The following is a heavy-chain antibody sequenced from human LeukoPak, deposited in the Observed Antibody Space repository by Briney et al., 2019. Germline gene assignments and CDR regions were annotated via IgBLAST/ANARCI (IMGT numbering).Heavy chain of an antibody. V-gene: IGHV3-66*01. Sequence: HPGGSLRLSCAASGFTVSSNYMSWVRQAPGKGLEWVSVIYSGGSTYYADSVKGRFTISRDNAKNSLYLQMNSLRAEDTAVYYCARERAFDIWGQGTMVTVSS. J-gene: IGHJ3*02. CDR2: IYSGGST. CDR3: ARERAFDI. CDR1: GFTVSSNY.